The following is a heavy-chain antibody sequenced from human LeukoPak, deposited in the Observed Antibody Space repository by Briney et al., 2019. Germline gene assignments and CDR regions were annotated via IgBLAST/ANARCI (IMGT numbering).Heavy chain of an antibody. CDR2: MNPNSGNT. J-gene: IGHJ6*02. CDR1: GYTFTSYD. CDR3: ARGLPLDSSGYLSSYYYGMDV. D-gene: IGHD3-22*01. V-gene: IGHV1-8*01. Sequence: ASVKVSCKASGYTFTSYDINWVRQATGQGLEWMGWMNPNSGNTGYAQKFQGRVTMTRNTSISTAYMELSSLRSEDTAVYYCARGLPLDSSGYLSSYYYGMDVWGQGTTVTVSS.